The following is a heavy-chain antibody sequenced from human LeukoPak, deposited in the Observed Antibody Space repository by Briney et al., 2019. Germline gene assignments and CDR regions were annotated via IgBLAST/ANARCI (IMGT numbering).Heavy chain of an antibody. V-gene: IGHV3-53*01. Sequence: GGSLRLSCAASGFIVSHNYMTWVRQAPGKGLEWISVIYIDGTTYYADSVKGRFTISRDNAKNSLYLQMNSLRAEDMAVYYCARGGSGATRDDTFDIWGQGTMVTVSS. CDR1: GFIVSHNY. CDR2: IYIDGTT. J-gene: IGHJ3*02. CDR3: ARGGSGATRDDTFDI. D-gene: IGHD3-16*01.